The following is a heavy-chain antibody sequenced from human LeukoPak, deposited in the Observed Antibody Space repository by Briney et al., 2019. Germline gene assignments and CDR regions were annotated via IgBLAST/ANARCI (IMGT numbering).Heavy chain of an antibody. V-gene: IGHV1-2*02. CDR1: RYIFTGYF. CDR3: AREPPYTGHCDITTCDVSRFDL. CDR2: INPKNGGT. J-gene: IGHJ4*02. Sequence: ASVKVSCKASRYIFTGYFIHWVRQVPGQGLAWMGWINPKNGGTNPAEKFQGRVTMTRDTSLSTAFMELTGLTSDDTAVYFCAREPPYTGHCDITTCDVSRFDLWGQGTLVTVSS. D-gene: IGHD2/OR15-2a*01.